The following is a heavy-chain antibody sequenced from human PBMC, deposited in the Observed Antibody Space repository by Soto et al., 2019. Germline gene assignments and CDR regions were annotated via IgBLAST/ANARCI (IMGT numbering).Heavy chain of an antibody. V-gene: IGHV2-5*02. CDR2: IYWDDDK. CDR1: GFSLSTNGVG. D-gene: IGHD3-10*01. Sequence: QITLKESGPTLVKPTQTLTLTCTFSGFSLSTNGVGVGWIRQPPGKALEWLALIYWDDDKRYSPSLKNRLSITKDNHKDQVVLTITNVDLVDTATYYCAHRQSLYSRSGSDQNWFDPWGQGTPVTVSP. CDR3: AHRQSLYSRSGSDQNWFDP. J-gene: IGHJ5*02.